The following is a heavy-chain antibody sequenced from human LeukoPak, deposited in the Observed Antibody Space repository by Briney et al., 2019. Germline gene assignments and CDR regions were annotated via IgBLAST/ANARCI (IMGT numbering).Heavy chain of an antibody. J-gene: IGHJ2*01. CDR1: GFTVSSNY. CDR3: ARMSVARYWYFDL. CDR2: IYSDGTT. V-gene: IGHV3-66*01. Sequence: GGSLRLSCAASGFTVSSNYMSWVRQAPGKGLGWASVIYSDGTTYYADSVKGRFTISRDNSKNTLYLQMDSLKAEDTAVYHCARMSVARYWYFDLWGRGTLVTVSS. D-gene: IGHD6-19*01.